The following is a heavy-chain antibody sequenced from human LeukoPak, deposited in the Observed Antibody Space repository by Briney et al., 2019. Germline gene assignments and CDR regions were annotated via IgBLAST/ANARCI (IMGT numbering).Heavy chain of an antibody. CDR2: IDWDDDK. D-gene: IGHD1-26*01. J-gene: IGHJ4*02. V-gene: IGHV2-70*11. CDR1: GFSLSTSGMC. Sequence: ESGPTLVNPTQTLTLTCTFSGFSLSTSGMCVSWIRQPPGKALEWLARIDWDDDKYYSTSLKTRLTISKDTSKNQVALTMTNMDPVDTATYYCARMRSGSYYKYYFDYWGQGTLVTVSS. CDR3: ARMRSGSYYKYYFDY.